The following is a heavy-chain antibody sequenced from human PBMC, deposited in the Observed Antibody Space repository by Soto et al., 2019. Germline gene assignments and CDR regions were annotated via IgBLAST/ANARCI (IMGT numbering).Heavy chain of an antibody. D-gene: IGHD6-13*01. Sequence: QVQLQESGPGLLKPSGTLSLTCTVSGDSMSSSNWWNWVRQPPGKGLEWIGEAHHSGRTNYNPSLRSRVTIAGDRSQNLFSLKLASVTAADTAVYYCVRSAATALDYWGQGTLVTVSS. CDR3: VRSAATALDY. CDR2: AHHSGRT. CDR1: GDSMSSSNW. J-gene: IGHJ4*02. V-gene: IGHV4-4*02.